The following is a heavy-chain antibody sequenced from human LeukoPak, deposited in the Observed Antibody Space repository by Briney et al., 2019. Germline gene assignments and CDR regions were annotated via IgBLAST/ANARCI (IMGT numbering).Heavy chain of an antibody. Sequence: PGGSLRLSCAASGFTFSSYSMNWVRQAPGKGLEWVSSISSSSSYIYYAGSVKGRFTISRDNAKNSLYLQMNSLRAEDTAVYYCARDQAVVTPYPDYWGQGTLVTVSS. CDR3: ARDQAVVTPYPDY. D-gene: IGHD4-23*01. CDR1: GFTFSSYS. CDR2: ISSSSSYI. J-gene: IGHJ4*02. V-gene: IGHV3-21*01.